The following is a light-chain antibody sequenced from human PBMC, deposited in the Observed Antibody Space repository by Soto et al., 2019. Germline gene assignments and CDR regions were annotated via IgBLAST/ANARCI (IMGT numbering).Light chain of an antibody. CDR3: QQYGSSPYT. J-gene: IGKJ2*01. CDR1: QSVSSSY. V-gene: IGKV3-20*01. CDR2: GAS. Sequence: EIVLTQSPGTLSLSPGERATLSCRASQSVSSSYLAWYQQKPGQAPRLLIYGASSRATGIPDRFSGSGSGTDFTITISRLEPEDSAVYYCQQYGSSPYTFGRGTKLEIK.